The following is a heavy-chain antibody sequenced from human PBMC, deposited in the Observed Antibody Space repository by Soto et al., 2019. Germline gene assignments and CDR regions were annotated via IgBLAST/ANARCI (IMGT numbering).Heavy chain of an antibody. CDR3: ARLDYYDSSGYPFDY. J-gene: IGHJ4*02. CDR2: IYYSGST. Sequence: LSETLSLTCTVSGGSISSSSYYWGWIRQPPGKGLEWIGSIYYSGSTYYNPSLKSRVTISVDTSKNQFSLKLSSVTAADTAVYYCARLDYYDSSGYPFDYWGQGTLVTVSS. D-gene: IGHD3-22*01. V-gene: IGHV4-39*01. CDR1: GGSISSSSYY.